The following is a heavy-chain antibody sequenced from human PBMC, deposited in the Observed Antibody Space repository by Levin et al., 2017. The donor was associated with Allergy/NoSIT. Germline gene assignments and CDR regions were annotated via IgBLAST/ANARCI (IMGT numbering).Heavy chain of an antibody. J-gene: IGHJ4*02. Sequence: RGESLKISCKGSGYNFPSYWIGWVRQMPGKGLEWMGIIYPRDSDTRYSPSFRGQVTISADTSISTAYLHWSSLKAPDTAMYYCARLLRVGTYMGFGDFDYWGQGTLVTVSS. CDR2: IYPRDSDT. CDR1: GYNFPSYW. D-gene: IGHD1-26*01. CDR3: ARLLRVGTYMGFGDFDY. V-gene: IGHV5-51*01.